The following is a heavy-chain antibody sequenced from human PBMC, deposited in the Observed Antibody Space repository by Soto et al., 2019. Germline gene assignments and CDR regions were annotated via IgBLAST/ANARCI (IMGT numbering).Heavy chain of an antibody. D-gene: IGHD4-4*01. J-gene: IGHJ6*02. Sequence: GGSLRLSCAVSGFTFSTSFIHWVRQAPCKGLEWLAVIWHDGIDISYGDSVRGRFTISRDNSKNTLYLEMNSLRAEDTAVYYCAREESYSHYYGMDVLGQGTTVTVSS. CDR3: AREESYSHYYGMDV. V-gene: IGHV3-33*01. CDR1: GFTFSTSF. CDR2: IWHDGIDI.